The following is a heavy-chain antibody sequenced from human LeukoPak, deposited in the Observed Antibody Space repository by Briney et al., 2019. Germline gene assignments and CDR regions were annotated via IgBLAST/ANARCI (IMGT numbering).Heavy chain of an antibody. CDR1: AYTFTGYY. CDR2: INPDSGGT. V-gene: IGHV1-2*02. J-gene: IGHJ4*02. D-gene: IGHD6-19*01. Sequence: VASVKVSCKASAYTFTGYYMHWVRQAPGQGLEWMGWINPDSGGTNYAQKFQGRVTMTRDTSISTAYMEVSRLRSDDTAVYYCAREGSAWYGNFDYWGQGTLVTVSS. CDR3: AREGSAWYGNFDY.